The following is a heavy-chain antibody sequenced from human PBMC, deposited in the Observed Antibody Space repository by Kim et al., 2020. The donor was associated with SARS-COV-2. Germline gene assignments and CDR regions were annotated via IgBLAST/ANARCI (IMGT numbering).Heavy chain of an antibody. D-gene: IGHD2-21*01. CDR3: ARKGVINWFDP. CDR1: GGSISTTIYY. V-gene: IGHV4-39*01. CDR2: IYYSGST. J-gene: IGHJ5*02. Sequence: SETLSLTCTVSGGSISTTIYYWSWIRQPPGKGLEWIGSIYYSGSTYYNPSLKSRVTISADMSKNQFSLKLTSVTAADTAVYYCARKGVINWFDPWGQGTLVTVSS.